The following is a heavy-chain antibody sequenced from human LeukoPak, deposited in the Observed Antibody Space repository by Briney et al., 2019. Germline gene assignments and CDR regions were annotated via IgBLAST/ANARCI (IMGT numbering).Heavy chain of an antibody. D-gene: IGHD4-17*01. CDR3: AREVRYGDYVGDY. V-gene: IGHV1-69*04. Sequence: GASVKVSCKASGYTFSGYAISWVRQAPGQGLEWMGRIIPILGIANYAQKFQGRVTITADKSTSTAYMELSSLRSEDTAVYYCAREVRYGDYVGDYWGQGTLVTVSS. CDR2: IIPILGIA. CDR1: GYTFSGYA. J-gene: IGHJ4*02.